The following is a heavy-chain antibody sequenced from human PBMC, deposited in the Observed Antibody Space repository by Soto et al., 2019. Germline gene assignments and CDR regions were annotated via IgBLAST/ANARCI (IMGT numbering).Heavy chain of an antibody. CDR2: ISGSGGST. CDR1: GFTVSSYA. J-gene: IGHJ4*02. Sequence: EVQLLESGGGLVQPGGSLRLSCAASGFTVSSYAMSWVRQAPGKGLEWVSAISGSGGSTYYADSVKGRFTVSRDNSKNTLYLQMNSVRAEDTAVYYCAKAYCSGGSCHRFDYWGQGTLVTVSS. D-gene: IGHD2-15*01. CDR3: AKAYCSGGSCHRFDY. V-gene: IGHV3-23*01.